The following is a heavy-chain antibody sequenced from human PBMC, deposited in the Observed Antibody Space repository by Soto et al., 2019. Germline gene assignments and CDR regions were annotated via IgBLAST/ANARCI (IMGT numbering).Heavy chain of an antibody. D-gene: IGHD2-21*02. J-gene: IGHJ6*02. CDR2: IYSSGAK. V-gene: IGHV4-30-2*06. CDR1: GGSISSGSYS. CDR3: ARDLGEAVTADRYYHYGIDV. Sequence: PSETLSLTCAVSGGSISSGSYSWSWIRQSPGRGLEWIGYIYSSGAKYYNPSLGSRVTLSMDTSKNQFSLKLTSVTAADTAVYFCARDLGEAVTADRYYHYGIDVWGQGTTVTVSS.